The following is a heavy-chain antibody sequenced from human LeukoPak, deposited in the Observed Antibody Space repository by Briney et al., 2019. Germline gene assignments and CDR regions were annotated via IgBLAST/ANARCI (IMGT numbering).Heavy chain of an antibody. CDR3: ARDLTIFPYNWFDP. D-gene: IGHD3-3*01. CDR2: IYTSGST. Sequence: PSQTLSLTCTVSGDSMSSGSSYWSWIRQPAGKGLEWTGRIYTSGSTIYNPSLKSRVTISVDTSKNQFSLNLSSVTVADTAVYYCARDLTIFPYNWFDPWGQGTLVTVSS. V-gene: IGHV4-61*02. J-gene: IGHJ5*02. CDR1: GDSMSSGSSY.